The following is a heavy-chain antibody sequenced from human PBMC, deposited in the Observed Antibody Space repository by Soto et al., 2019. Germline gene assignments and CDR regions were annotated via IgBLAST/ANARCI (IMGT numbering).Heavy chain of an antibody. V-gene: IGHV1-2*02. J-gene: IGHJ4*02. Sequence: APGKVSCQASGSSFINYSMNWVRQAPGQGFEWTGRSSPKSGGTNYAQKFQGRVSLTWDTALNTAYMELSSLMSEDTAVYYCARPPGYISDWYYFDLWGQGTQVTVSS. D-gene: IGHD3-9*01. CDR2: SSPKSGGT. CDR1: GSSFINYS. CDR3: ARPPGYISDWYYFDL.